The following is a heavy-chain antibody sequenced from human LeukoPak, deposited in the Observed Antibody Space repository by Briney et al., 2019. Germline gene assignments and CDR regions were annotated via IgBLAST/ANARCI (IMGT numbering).Heavy chain of an antibody. CDR2: IYHSGST. CDR3: ARVIVMVRGVIQSHYFDY. V-gene: IGHV4-4*02. CDR1: GGSISSSNW. D-gene: IGHD3-10*01. J-gene: IGHJ4*02. Sequence: SGTLSLTCAVSGGSISSSNWWSWVRQPPGKGLEWIGEIYHSGSTNYNPSLKSRVTISVDKSKNQFSLKLSFVTAADTAVYYCARVIVMVRGVIQSHYFDYWGQGTLVTVSS.